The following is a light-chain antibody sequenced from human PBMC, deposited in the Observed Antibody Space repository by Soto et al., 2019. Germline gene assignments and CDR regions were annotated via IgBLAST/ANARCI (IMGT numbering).Light chain of an antibody. CDR1: QSVSSSY. Sequence: EIVLTQSPGTLSLSPGERATLSCRASQSVSSSYLAWYQQKPGQAPRLLIYGASSRATGIPDRFSGSGSGTDFTLTISRLGAEDFAVYYCQQYGSSPPYTFGQGTKLEIK. CDR3: QQYGSSPPYT. V-gene: IGKV3-20*01. J-gene: IGKJ2*01. CDR2: GAS.